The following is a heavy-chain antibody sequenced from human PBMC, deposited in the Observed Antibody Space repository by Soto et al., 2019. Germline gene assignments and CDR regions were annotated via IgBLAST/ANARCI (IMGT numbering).Heavy chain of an antibody. J-gene: IGHJ1*01. D-gene: IGHD2-15*01. Sequence: QVQLVESGGGVVQPGRSLRLSCAASGFTFSSYGMHWVRQAPGKGLEWVAVISYDGSNKYYADSVKGRFTISRDNSKNTLYLQMNSLRAEDTAVYYCAKERLGYCSGGSCYSLQHWGPGTLVTVSS. V-gene: IGHV3-30*18. CDR2: ISYDGSNK. CDR3: AKERLGYCSGGSCYSLQH. CDR1: GFTFSSYG.